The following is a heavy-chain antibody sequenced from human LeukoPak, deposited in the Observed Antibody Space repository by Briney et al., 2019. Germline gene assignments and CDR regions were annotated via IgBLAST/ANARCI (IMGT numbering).Heavy chain of an antibody. CDR2: IYPGDSDT. CDR3: ARLRPFSVPPHFDY. D-gene: IGHD2/OR15-2a*01. CDR1: GYSFTSYW. Sequence: GESLKISCKGSGYSFTSYWIGWLRQMPGKGLEWMGIIYPGDSDTGYSPSFQGQVTISADKSISTAYLQWSSLKASDTAMYYCARLRPFSVPPHFDYWGQGTLVTVSS. J-gene: IGHJ4*02. V-gene: IGHV5-51*01.